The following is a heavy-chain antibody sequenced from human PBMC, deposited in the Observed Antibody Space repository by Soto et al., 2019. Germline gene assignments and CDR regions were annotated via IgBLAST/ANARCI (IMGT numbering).Heavy chain of an antibody. CDR1: GFTFSSYE. Sequence: GGSLRLSCAASGFTFSSYEMNWVRQAPGKGLEWVANIKQDGSEKYYVDSVKGRFTISRDNAKNSLYLQMNSLRAEDTAVYYCARVGGAFDIWGQGTMVTVSS. D-gene: IGHD2-15*01. CDR3: ARVGGAFDI. J-gene: IGHJ3*02. CDR2: IKQDGSEK. V-gene: IGHV3-7*03.